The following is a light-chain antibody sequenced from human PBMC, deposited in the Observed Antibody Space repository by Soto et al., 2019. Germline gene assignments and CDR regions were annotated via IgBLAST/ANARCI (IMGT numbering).Light chain of an antibody. Sequence: EVVLTQSPVTLSLSPGERATLSCRASQSFRGLLAWYQQKPGKAPRLLMYDAYNRATGIPPRFSGSGSGTDFTLTISSLEPEDSELYYCQQRHMSPITFGQGTRLEIK. V-gene: IGKV3-11*01. CDR2: DAY. CDR1: QSFRGL. J-gene: IGKJ5*01. CDR3: QQRHMSPIT.